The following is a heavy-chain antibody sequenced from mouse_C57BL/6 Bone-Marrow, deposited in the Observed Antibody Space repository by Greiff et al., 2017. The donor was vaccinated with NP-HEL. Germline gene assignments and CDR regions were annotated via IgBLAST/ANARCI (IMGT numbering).Heavy chain of an antibody. CDR1: GFNIKDYY. V-gene: IGHV14-1*01. J-gene: IGHJ3*01. CDR2: IDPEDGDT. Sequence: EVQLQQSGAELVRPGASVKLSCTASGFNIKDYYMHWVKQRPEQGLEWIGRIDPEDGDTEYAPKFQGKATMTADTSANTAYLQLSSLTSEDTAVYYCTTGGFYYYGSTFAYWGQGTLVTVSA. D-gene: IGHD1-1*01. CDR3: TTGGFYYYGSTFAY.